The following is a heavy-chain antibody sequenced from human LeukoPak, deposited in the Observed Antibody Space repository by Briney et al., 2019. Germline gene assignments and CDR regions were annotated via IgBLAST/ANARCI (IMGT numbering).Heavy chain of an antibody. CDR1: GFTFSSYA. Sequence: GGSLRLSCAASGFTFSSYAMHWVRQAPGKGLEWVSGISWNSGSIGYADSVKGRFTISRDNAKNSLYLQMNSLRAEDTALYYCAKDIHSSSWPYYYYGMDVWGQGTTVTVSS. J-gene: IGHJ6*02. CDR3: AKDIHSSSWPYYYYGMDV. CDR2: ISWNSGSI. D-gene: IGHD6-13*01. V-gene: IGHV3-9*01.